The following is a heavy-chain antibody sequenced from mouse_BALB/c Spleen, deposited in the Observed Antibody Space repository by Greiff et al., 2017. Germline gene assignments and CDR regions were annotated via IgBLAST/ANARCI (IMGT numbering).Heavy chain of an antibody. CDR1: GFTFSDYY. Sequence: EVHLVESGGGLVKPGGSLKLSCAASGFTFSDYYMYWVRQTPEKRLEWVATICDGGSYTYYPDTVKGRFTISRDNAKNTLYLQMSSLKSEDTAMYYCARDRNYAFAYWGEGTMVTVSA. V-gene: IGHV5-4*02. CDR3: ARDRNYAFAY. D-gene: IGHD2-5*01. CDR2: ICDGGSYT. J-gene: IGHJ3*01.